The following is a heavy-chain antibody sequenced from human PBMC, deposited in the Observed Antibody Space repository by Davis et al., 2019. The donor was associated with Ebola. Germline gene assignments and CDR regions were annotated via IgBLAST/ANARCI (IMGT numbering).Heavy chain of an antibody. CDR3: VRRGSKTYDFDY. CDR1: GFTFNHYG. V-gene: IGHV3-33*01. J-gene: IGHJ4*02. Sequence: GESLKISCAASGFTFNHYGIHWVRQAPGKGLEWVTVIWTDGTSRYYAKSVKGRFTISRDNSKNLVSLQMNDLRRDDTAIYYCVRRGSKTYDFDYWGQGTLVTVSS. D-gene: IGHD6-13*01. CDR2: IWTDGTSR.